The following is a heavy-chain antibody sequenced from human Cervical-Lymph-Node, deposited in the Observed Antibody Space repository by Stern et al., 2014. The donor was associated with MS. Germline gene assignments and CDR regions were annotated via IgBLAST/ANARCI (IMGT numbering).Heavy chain of an antibody. V-gene: IGHV4-59*01. Sequence: QLQLQESGPGLVKPSETPSLTCAVSGASITNKYLTWIRQPPGKGLEWIGFVYNGRSTNYNPSLTSRVTISVDSSKNEVSLRLSSVTAADTAMYYCARDSVTADYFDYWGQGILVTVSS. CDR1: GASITNKY. CDR2: VYNGRST. D-gene: IGHD1-20*01. J-gene: IGHJ4*02. CDR3: ARDSVTADYFDY.